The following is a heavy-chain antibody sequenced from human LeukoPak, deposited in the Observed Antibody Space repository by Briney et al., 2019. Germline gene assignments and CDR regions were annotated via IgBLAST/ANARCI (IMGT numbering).Heavy chain of an antibody. CDR1: GFTFSSYS. V-gene: IGHV3-21*01. Sequence: GGSLRLSCAASGFTFSSYSMNWVRQAPGKGLEWVSSISSSSYIYYADSVKGRFTISRDNAKNSLYLQMNSLRAEDTAVYYCARENYGDYGNWFDPWGQGTLVTVSS. D-gene: IGHD4-17*01. CDR3: ARENYGDYGNWFDP. J-gene: IGHJ5*02. CDR2: ISSSSYI.